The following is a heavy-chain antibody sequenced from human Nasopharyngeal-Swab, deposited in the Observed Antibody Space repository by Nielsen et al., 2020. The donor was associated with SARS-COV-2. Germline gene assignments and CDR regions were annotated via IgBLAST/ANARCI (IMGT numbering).Heavy chain of an antibody. D-gene: IGHD3-10*01. CDR2: ISPIGDNT. Sequence: GESLKISCAASGFTFSNYAMSWVRQAPGKGLEWVSAISPIGDNTYYADSVKGRFTISRDNSTNTVYLQMSSLRVEDTALYYSAKPYHTESYSVDYWGQGILVTVSS. CDR1: GFTFSNYA. J-gene: IGHJ4*02. CDR3: AKPYHTESYSVDY. V-gene: IGHV3-23*01.